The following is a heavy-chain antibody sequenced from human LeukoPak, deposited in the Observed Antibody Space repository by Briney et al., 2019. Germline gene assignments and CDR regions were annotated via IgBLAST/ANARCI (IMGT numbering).Heavy chain of an antibody. Sequence: GGSLRLSCAASGFTFSSYWMNWVRQAPGKGLEWVANIKQDGSEEFYVDSAKGRFTISRDNAKNSLYLQMNSLRAEDTAVYYCASHIVGATTDAFDIWGQGTMVTVSS. CDR2: IKQDGSEE. CDR1: GFTFSSYW. J-gene: IGHJ3*02. V-gene: IGHV3-7*03. D-gene: IGHD1-26*01. CDR3: ASHIVGATTDAFDI.